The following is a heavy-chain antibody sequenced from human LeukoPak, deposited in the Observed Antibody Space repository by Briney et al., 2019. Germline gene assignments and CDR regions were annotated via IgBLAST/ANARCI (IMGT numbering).Heavy chain of an antibody. Sequence: SETLSLTCTVSGGSISSGGYYWSWVRQHPGEGLGWLGYIYYSRSTYYNPSLKSRVTISVDTSKNQFSLKLSSVTAADTAVYYCARVRYSYVAWFDPWGQGTLVTVSS. CDR1: GGSISSGGYY. CDR3: ARVRYSYVAWFDP. J-gene: IGHJ5*02. CDR2: IYYSRST. V-gene: IGHV4-31*03. D-gene: IGHD5-18*01.